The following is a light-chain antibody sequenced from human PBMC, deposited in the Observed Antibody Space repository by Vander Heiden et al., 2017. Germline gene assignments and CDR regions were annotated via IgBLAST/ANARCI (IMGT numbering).Light chain of an antibody. J-gene: IGLJ2*01. V-gene: IGLV2-8*01. Sequence: QSALTQPPSASGSPGQSVTISCTGTSSDVGAYNYVSWYQQHPGKAPKVMIYEVTKRPSGVPDRFSGSKSGNTDSLTVSGLQAEDEADDYCSSYAGSNTAIFGGGTKL. CDR1: SSDVGAYNY. CDR3: SSYAGSNTAI. CDR2: EVT.